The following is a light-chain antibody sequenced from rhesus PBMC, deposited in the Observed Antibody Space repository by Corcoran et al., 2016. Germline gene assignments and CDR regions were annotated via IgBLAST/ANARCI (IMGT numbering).Light chain of an antibody. V-gene: IGLV3-40*01. J-gene: IGLJ1*01. CDR1: NIGSKS. CDR2: ADD. Sequence: SYDLTQTHSVSVSPGPTTRITCGGDNIGSKSVQWFQQRPPQAPVLVIYADDERPSGIPQRFSGSNSGNTATLTIRSVEPGDEADYYCQVWDTITDHYIFGGGTRLTVL. CDR3: QVWDTITDHYI.